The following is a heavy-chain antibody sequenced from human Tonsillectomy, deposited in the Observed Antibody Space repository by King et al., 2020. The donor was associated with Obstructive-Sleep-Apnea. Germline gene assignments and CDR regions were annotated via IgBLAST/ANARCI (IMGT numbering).Heavy chain of an antibody. D-gene: IGHD7-27*01. CDR2: IYPGDSDT. V-gene: IGHV5-51*01. CDR1: GYTFSIYW. CDR3: ARGPRTGDAFDY. J-gene: IGHJ4*02. Sequence: QLVQSGAEVKKPGESLKISCKGSGYTFSIYWIGWVRQIPGKGLEWRGIIYPGDSDTRYSPSFPGQVTISADKSLSTAYLQWSSLKASDTAMYYCARGPRTGDAFDYWGQGTLVTVSS.